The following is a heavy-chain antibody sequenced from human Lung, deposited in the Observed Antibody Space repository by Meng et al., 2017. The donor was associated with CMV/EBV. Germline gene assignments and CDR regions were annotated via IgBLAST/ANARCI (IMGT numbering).Heavy chain of an antibody. J-gene: IGHJ5*02. CDR2: IYYSGTT. Sequence: SETLSLXCPVSGGSISSTSDYWGWIRQPPGKGLEWIGSIYYSGTTYYNPSLKSRVTVSVDTSKNHLSLTLSAVTAADTAVYYCARRPPALTGNWFDPWGQGXLVTVSS. D-gene: IGHD1-14*01. V-gene: IGHV4-39*02. CDR3: ARRPPALTGNWFDP. CDR1: GGSISSTSDY.